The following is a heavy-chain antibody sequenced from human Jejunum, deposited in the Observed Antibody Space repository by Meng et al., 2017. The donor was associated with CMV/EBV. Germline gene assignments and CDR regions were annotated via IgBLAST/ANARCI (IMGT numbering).Heavy chain of an antibody. J-gene: IGHJ4*02. V-gene: IGHV5-51*01. CDR1: RSVFSVCW. CDR2: LYPDDSDT. Sequence: VSRSVFSVCWVCCLRQIPGPLLGLSAILYPDDSDTRSRPSFRRHVTIAADKSISTAYLQWSSLKASDTAMYYCARLTTGDRRIIDYWGQGTLVTVSS. D-gene: IGHD3-16*01. CDR3: ARLTTGDRRIIDY.